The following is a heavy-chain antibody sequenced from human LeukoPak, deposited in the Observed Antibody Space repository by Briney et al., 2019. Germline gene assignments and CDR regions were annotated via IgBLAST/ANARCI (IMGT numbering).Heavy chain of an antibody. CDR3: ARDLKGYCVGSSCYKRGYYNYGIDV. CDR1: GFTFTDYG. V-gene: IGHV1-18*01. D-gene: IGHD2-2*02. J-gene: IGHJ6*02. CDR2: INSYNGNT. Sequence: ASLKVSCKASGFTFTDYGISWVRQAPGQGLEWMGWINSYNGNTNYAQNVQGRVTMTIDTSTSIAYMELRSLRSDDTAVYYCARDLKGYCVGSSCYKRGYYNYGIDVWGQGTTVTVSS.